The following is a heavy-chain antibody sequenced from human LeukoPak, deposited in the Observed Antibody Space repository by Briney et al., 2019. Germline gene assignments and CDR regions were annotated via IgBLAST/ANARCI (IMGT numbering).Heavy chain of an antibody. CDR2: IYYSGST. Sequence: SETLSLTCTVSGGSISSYYWSWIRQPPGKGLEWIGYIYYSGSTNYNPSLKSRVTISVDTSKNQFSLKLSSVTAADTAVYYCARGWHYDSSGYGLDYWGQGTLVTVSS. CDR3: ARGWHYDSSGYGLDY. D-gene: IGHD3-22*01. J-gene: IGHJ4*02. V-gene: IGHV4-59*12. CDR1: GGSISSYY.